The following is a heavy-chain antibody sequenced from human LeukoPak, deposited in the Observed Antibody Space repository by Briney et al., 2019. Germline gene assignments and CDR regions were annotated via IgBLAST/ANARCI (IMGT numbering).Heavy chain of an antibody. Sequence: SETLSLTCAVSGGSISSSNWWSWVRPPPGKGLEWIGETYHSGSTNYNPSLKSRVTISVDKSKNQFSLKLSSVTAADTAVYYCARLRFLEWSSFDYWGQGTLVTVSS. D-gene: IGHD3-3*01. CDR1: GGSISSSNW. J-gene: IGHJ4*02. CDR3: ARLRFLEWSSFDY. CDR2: TYHSGST. V-gene: IGHV4-4*02.